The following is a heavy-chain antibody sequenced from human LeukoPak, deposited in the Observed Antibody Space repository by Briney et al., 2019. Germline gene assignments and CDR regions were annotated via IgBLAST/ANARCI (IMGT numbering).Heavy chain of an antibody. D-gene: IGHD3-10*02. J-gene: IGHJ6*04. CDR3: AELGITMIGGV. V-gene: IGHV3-23*01. Sequence: GGALRLSCAASGFTFSNYGMTWVRQAPGKGLEWVSGISGSGGSTYYADSVKGRFTISRDNAKNSLYLQMNSLRAEDTAVYYCAELGITMIGGVWGKGTTVTISS. CDR1: GFTFSNYG. CDR2: ISGSGGST.